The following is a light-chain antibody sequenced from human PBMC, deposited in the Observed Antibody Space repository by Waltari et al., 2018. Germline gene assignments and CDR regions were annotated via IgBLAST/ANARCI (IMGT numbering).Light chain of an antibody. CDR3: QSYDSSSVV. Sequence: NFMLTQPHSVSESPGKTVTSSCTSSSGSIASNYVQWYRQRPGPSPSTVIFEYNQRPSGVPDRFSGSIDSSSNSASLTISGLKTEDEADYYCQSYDSSSVVFGGGTKLTVL. J-gene: IGLJ2*01. CDR1: SGSIASNY. V-gene: IGLV6-57*01. CDR2: EYN.